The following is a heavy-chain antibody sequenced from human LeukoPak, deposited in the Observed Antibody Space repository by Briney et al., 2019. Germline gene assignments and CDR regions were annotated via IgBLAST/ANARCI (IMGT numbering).Heavy chain of an antibody. CDR1: GGTFSSYA. V-gene: IGHV1-69*06. CDR2: IIPIFGTA. CDR3: ATRGVTLYYYYMDV. J-gene: IGHJ6*03. D-gene: IGHD3-10*01. Sequence: SVKVSCKASGGTFSSYALSWVRQAPAQGLEWMGRIIPIFGTANYAQKFQGRVTITADKSTSTAYMELSSLRSEDTAVYFCATRGVTLYYYYMDVWGKGTTVTVSS.